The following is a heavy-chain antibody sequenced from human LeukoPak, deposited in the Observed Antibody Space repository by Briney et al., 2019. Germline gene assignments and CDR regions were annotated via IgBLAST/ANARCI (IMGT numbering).Heavy chain of an antibody. CDR1: GFTFSSYG. Sequence: GXSLRLSCAASGFTFSSYGMHWVRQAPGKGLEWVAFIRYDGSNKYYADCVKGRFTISRDNYKNTLYLQMNSLRAEDTAVYYCAKDRRLRLGELSFLDYWGQGTLVTVSS. CDR2: IRYDGSNK. CDR3: AKDRRLRLGELSFLDY. J-gene: IGHJ4*02. D-gene: IGHD3-16*02. V-gene: IGHV3-30*02.